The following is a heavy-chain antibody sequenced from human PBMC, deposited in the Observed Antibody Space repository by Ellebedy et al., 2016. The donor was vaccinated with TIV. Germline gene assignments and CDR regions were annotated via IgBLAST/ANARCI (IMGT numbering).Heavy chain of an antibody. CDR2: IWYDGSNK. J-gene: IGHJ4*02. D-gene: IGHD1-26*01. CDR3: ARGGHSGSYLSKVREEYFDY. CDR1: GFTVSSNY. V-gene: IGHV3-33*08. Sequence: GESLKISCAASGFTVSSNYMSWVRQAPGKGLEWVAVIWYDGSNKYYADSVKGRFTISRDNSKNTLYLQMNSLRAEDTAVYYCARGGHSGSYLSKVREEYFDYWGQGTLVTVSS.